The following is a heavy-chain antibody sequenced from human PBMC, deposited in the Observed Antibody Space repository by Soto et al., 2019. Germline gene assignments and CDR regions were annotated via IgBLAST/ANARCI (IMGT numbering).Heavy chain of an antibody. Sequence: GGSLRLSCAASGFTFSSYAMSWVSKAPGKGLEWVSAISGSVRSTYYAESVKGRFTISRDNSKNTLYLQMNSLRAEDTAIYYCAKSPGSGWAYYYYGMDVWGQGTTVTVSS. CDR3: AKSPGSGWAYYYYGMDV. CDR2: ISGSVRST. D-gene: IGHD6-19*01. V-gene: IGHV3-23*01. CDR1: GFTFSSYA. J-gene: IGHJ6*02.